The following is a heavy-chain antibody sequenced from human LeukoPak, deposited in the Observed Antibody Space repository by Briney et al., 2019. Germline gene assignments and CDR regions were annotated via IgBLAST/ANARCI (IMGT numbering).Heavy chain of an antibody. Sequence: PGGSLRLSCVVSGFTLSSYAMSWVRQAPGKGLEWVAATSSSDSGKYHADSVRGRFTISRDNSKNTVYLQMNSLRADDTAVYYCAMKAVPRPRLHDAFDFWGQGTVVSVSS. D-gene: IGHD5-24*01. CDR3: AMKAVPRPRLHDAFDF. V-gene: IGHV3-23*01. CDR2: TSSSDSGK. J-gene: IGHJ3*01. CDR1: GFTLSSYA.